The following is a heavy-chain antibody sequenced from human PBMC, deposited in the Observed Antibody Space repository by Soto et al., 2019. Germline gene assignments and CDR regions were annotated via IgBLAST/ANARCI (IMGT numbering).Heavy chain of an antibody. CDR3: ARDSVLANCSKQRNPYWFEP. V-gene: IGHV4-61*03. CDR2: MYYAGNT. CDR1: GGSVGSGNYY. Sequence: KPSETLSLTCTASGGSVGSGNYYWISIPQPLGKGLEWIGYMYYAGNTDYNPSHTGRLNISVDKAKNPFYMQLTSVTSSDTDIYHCARDSVLANCSKQRNPYWFEPWRERTLVTVSS. J-gene: IGHJ5*02. D-gene: IGHD4-4*01.